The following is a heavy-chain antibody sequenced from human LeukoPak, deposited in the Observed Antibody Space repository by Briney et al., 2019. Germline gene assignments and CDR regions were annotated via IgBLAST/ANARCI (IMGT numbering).Heavy chain of an antibody. CDR1: GFTFSRSW. Sequence: GGSLRLSCAASGFTFSRSWMRWVRQAPGKGLEWVASIKQDGSYKYYVDSVKGRFTISRDNSENTLYLQMNSLRAEDTAVYYCARGRPYSYGAGQFDYWGQGTLVTVSS. CDR3: ARGRPYSYGAGQFDY. CDR2: IKQDGSYK. J-gene: IGHJ4*02. V-gene: IGHV3-7*03. D-gene: IGHD3-10*01.